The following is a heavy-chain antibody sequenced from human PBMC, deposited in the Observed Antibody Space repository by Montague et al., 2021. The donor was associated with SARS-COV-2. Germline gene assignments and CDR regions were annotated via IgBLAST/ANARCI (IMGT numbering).Heavy chain of an antibody. V-gene: IGHV3-21*01. D-gene: IGHD2-2*01. CDR2: ISGRSSYI. CDR3: ARDSGIFVASYYFDY. CDR1: GFTFSSYS. J-gene: IGHJ4*02. Sequence: RLSWSVSGFTFSSYSMNWVRQAPGKGLEWVSSISGRSSYIYYADSVKGRFTISRDNARNSLHLQMNSLRAEDTAVYYCARDSGIFVASYYFDYWGQGTLVTVSS.